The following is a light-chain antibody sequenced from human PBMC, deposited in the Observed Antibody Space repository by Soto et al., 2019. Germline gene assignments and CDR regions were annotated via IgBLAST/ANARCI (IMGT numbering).Light chain of an antibody. Sequence: QSALTQPASVSGSPGQSISISCTGTSSDVGAYKYVSWYQQHPGKAPKLIIFKVTNRPSGVSNRFSGSQSGNTASLTISGLQAEDEAHYYCFSYTSRNTRVFDGGTKLTVL. CDR2: KVT. CDR1: SSDVGAYKY. J-gene: IGLJ3*02. CDR3: FSYTSRNTRV. V-gene: IGLV2-14*01.